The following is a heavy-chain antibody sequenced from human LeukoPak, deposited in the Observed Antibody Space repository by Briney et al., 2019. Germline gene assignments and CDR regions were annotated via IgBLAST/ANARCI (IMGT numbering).Heavy chain of an antibody. V-gene: IGHV5-51*01. D-gene: IGHD3-10*01. CDR3: ARPRVVRYYYGSGSEAWFDY. Sequence: GESLKISCKGSGYSFTSYWIGWVRQMPGKGLEWMGIIYPGDSDTRYSPSFQGQVTISADKSISTAYLQWSSLKASDTAMYYCARPRVVRYYYGSGSEAWFDYWGQGTLVTVSS. CDR2: IYPGDSDT. J-gene: IGHJ4*02. CDR1: GYSFTSYW.